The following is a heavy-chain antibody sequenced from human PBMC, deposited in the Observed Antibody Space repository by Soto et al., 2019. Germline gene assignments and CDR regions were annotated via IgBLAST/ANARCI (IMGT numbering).Heavy chain of an antibody. Sequence: QVQLVQSGAEVKKPGSSVKVSCKASGGTFSSYAISWVRQAPGQGLEWMGGIIPIFGTANYAQKFQGRVTITADKPTSTAYMELSSLRSEATAVYYWAREYCSTTSCGDGMDVWGQGTTVTVSS. J-gene: IGHJ6*02. CDR3: AREYCSTTSCGDGMDV. CDR2: IIPIFGTA. V-gene: IGHV1-69*06. D-gene: IGHD2-2*01. CDR1: GGTFSSYA.